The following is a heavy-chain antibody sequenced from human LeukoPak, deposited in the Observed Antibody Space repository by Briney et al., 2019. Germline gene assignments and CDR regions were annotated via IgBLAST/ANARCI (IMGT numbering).Heavy chain of an antibody. Sequence: GGSLRLSCAASGFTVSSNYMSWVRQAPGGGPEWVSVIYSDGSTYYADSVKGRFTISRDTSKNTLYLQMNSLRTEDTAVYYCARDLAAGGTYPHYWGQGTLVSVSS. CDR3: ARDLAAGGTYPHY. D-gene: IGHD6-13*01. CDR2: IYSDGST. CDR1: GFTVSSNY. J-gene: IGHJ4*02. V-gene: IGHV3-53*01.